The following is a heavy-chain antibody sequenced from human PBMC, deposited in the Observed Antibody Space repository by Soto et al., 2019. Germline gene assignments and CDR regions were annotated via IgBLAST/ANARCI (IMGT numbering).Heavy chain of an antibody. Sequence: ASVKVSCKASGGTFSSYAISWVRQAPGQGLEWMGGIIPILGIANYAQKFQGRVTITADKSTSTAYMELSSLRSEDTAVYYCLIAAAGGTYNWFDPWGQGTLVTVSS. J-gene: IGHJ5*02. CDR3: LIAAAGGTYNWFDP. V-gene: IGHV1-69*10. CDR1: GGTFSSYA. D-gene: IGHD6-13*01. CDR2: IIPILGIA.